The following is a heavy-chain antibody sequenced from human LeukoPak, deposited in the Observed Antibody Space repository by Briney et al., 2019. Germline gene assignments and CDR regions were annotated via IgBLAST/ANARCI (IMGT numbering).Heavy chain of an antibody. Sequence: ASVKASCKASGYTFTGYYIHWVRQAPGQGLEWMGWINPNSGGTNFAQKFQDRVTMTRDTSISTTYMELSSLTSDDTAVYFCARDGVQGSSSSIFYYYMDVWGKGTTVTVSS. CDR3: ARDGVQGSSSSIFYYYMDV. J-gene: IGHJ6*03. CDR1: GYTFTGYY. CDR2: INPNSGGT. D-gene: IGHD6-6*01. V-gene: IGHV1-2*02.